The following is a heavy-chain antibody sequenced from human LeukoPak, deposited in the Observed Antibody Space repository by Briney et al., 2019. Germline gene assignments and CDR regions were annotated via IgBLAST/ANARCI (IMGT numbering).Heavy chain of an antibody. CDR2: IYYSGST. Sequence: LRLSCAAAGFTFSRSAMSWIRQHPGKGLEWIGYIYYSGSTYYNPSLKSRVTISVDTSKNQFSLKLSSVTAADTAVYYCARAVRYYDFWSGFDYWGQGTLVTVSS. V-gene: IGHV4-31*02. CDR1: GFTFSRSA. CDR3: ARAVRYYDFWSGFDY. J-gene: IGHJ4*02. D-gene: IGHD3-3*01.